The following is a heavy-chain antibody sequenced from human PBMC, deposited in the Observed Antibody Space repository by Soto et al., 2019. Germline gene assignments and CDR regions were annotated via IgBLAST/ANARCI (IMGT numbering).Heavy chain of an antibody. CDR1: GYTFTSYG. CDR3: ARDAALPGYCSSPSCYTPIAL. Sequence: ASVKVSCKASGYTFTSYGFSWVRQAPGQGLEWMGWNSAYNGNTNYAQNLQGRVTMTTDTSTSTAYMELRSLRSDDTAVYYCARDAALPGYCSSPSCYTPIALWGQGTLVTV. V-gene: IGHV1-18*01. D-gene: IGHD2-2*02. J-gene: IGHJ4*02. CDR2: NSAYNGNT.